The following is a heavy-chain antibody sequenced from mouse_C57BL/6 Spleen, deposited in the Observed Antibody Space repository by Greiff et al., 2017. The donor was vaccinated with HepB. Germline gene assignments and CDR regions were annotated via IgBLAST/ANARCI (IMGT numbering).Heavy chain of an antibody. V-gene: IGHV1-26*01. CDR2: INPNNGGT. D-gene: IGHD1-1*01. Sequence: EVQLQQSGPELVKPGASVKISCKASGYTFTDYYMNWVKQSHGKSLEWIGDINPNNGGTSYNQKFKGKATLTVDKSSSTAYMELRSLTSEDSAVYYCARGDYGSREYYFDYWGQGTTLTVSS. J-gene: IGHJ2*01. CDR3: ARGDYGSREYYFDY. CDR1: GYTFTDYY.